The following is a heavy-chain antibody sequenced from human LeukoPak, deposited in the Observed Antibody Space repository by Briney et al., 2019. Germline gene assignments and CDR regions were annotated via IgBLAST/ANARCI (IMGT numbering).Heavy chain of an antibody. CDR3: ARLARYGEVEGGSFYLDY. Sequence: GGSLRLSCAASGFTFSSYAMSWVRQAPGKGLEWVSAISGSGGSTYYADSVKGRFTISRDNSKNTLYLQMNSLRAEDTAVYFCARLARYGEVEGGSFYLDYWGQGTLVTVSS. CDR1: GFTFSSYA. CDR2: ISGSGGST. J-gene: IGHJ4*02. D-gene: IGHD4-17*01. V-gene: IGHV3-23*01.